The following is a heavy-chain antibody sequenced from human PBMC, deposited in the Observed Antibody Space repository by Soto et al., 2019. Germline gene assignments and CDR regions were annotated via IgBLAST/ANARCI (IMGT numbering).Heavy chain of an antibody. J-gene: IGHJ4*02. D-gene: IGHD4-17*01. V-gene: IGHV5-51*01. CDR3: ARTISYGRQARAFDY. CDR2: IYPGDSDT. CDR1: GYSFTTYW. Sequence: GESLKISCKGSGYSFTTYWIGWVRQMPGKGLEWMGIIYPGDSDTRYSPSFQGQVTISADKSISTACLQWSSLKASDTAMYYCARTISYGRQARAFDYWGQGTLVTVS.